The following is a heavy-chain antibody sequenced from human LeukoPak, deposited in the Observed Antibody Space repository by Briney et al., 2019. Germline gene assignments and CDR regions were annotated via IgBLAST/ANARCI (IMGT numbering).Heavy chain of an antibody. J-gene: IGHJ4*02. Sequence: GGSLRPSCAASGFTFSNAWMSWVRQAPGKGLEWVGRIKSKTDGGTTDYAAPVKGRFTISRDDSKNTLYLQMNSLKTEDTAVYYCTTAKYDDYSANWGQGALVTVSS. V-gene: IGHV3-15*01. CDR2: IKSKTDGGTT. CDR3: TTAKYDDYSAN. D-gene: IGHD4-17*01. CDR1: GFTFSNAW.